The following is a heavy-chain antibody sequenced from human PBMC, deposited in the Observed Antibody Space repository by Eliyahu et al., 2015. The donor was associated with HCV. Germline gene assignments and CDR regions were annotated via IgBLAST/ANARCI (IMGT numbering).Heavy chain of an antibody. D-gene: IGHD6-19*01. CDR1: GYTFTGYY. J-gene: IGHJ5*02. CDR2: INPNSGGT. Sequence: QVQLVQSGAEVKKPGASVKVSCKASGYTFTGYYMXWVRQGPGHRGXGMGGINPNSGGTNYAQKXQGRVTMTRDTSISTAYMELSRLRSDDTAVYYCARDLEPVLIAVAPFTGPGYWFDPWGQGTLVTVSS. V-gene: IGHV1-2*02. CDR3: ARDLEPVLIAVAPFTGPGYWFDP.